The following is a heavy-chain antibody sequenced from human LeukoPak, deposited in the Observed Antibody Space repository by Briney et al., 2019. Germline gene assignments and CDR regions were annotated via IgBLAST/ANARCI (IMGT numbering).Heavy chain of an antibody. CDR1: GFTFSSYG. CDR2: IWYDGNNK. V-gene: IGHV3-33*01. J-gene: IGHJ4*02. CDR3: ARVQWLDNYYFDY. D-gene: IGHD6-19*01. Sequence: GSLRLSCAASGFTFSSYGMHWVRQAPGKGLEWGAVIWYDGNNKYYTDSVKGRFTISRDNSKNTLYLQMNGLRAEDAAVYYCARVQWLDNYYFDYWGQGTLVTVSS.